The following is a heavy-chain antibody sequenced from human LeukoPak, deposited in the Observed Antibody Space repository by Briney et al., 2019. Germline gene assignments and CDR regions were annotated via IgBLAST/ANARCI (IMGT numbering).Heavy chain of an antibody. CDR3: ARSEGYGGYAESYFDY. CDR1: GFTFSSYS. CDR2: ISSSSSYI. Sequence: PGGSLRLSCAASGFTFSSYSMNWVRQAPGKGLEWVSSISSSSSYIYYADSVKGRFTISRDNAKNSLYLQMNSLRAEDTAVYYCARSEGYGGYAESYFDYWGQGTLVTVSS. V-gene: IGHV3-21*01. D-gene: IGHD4-17*01. J-gene: IGHJ4*02.